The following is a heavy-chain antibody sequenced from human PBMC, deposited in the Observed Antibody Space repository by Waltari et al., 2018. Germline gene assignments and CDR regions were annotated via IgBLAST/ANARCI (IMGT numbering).Heavy chain of an antibody. Sequence: EVQLVESGGDLIKPGGSLRLSCAASGLTISDNYMSWVRQAPGKGLEWVSVLYSAGHTYYADSVKGRFTISRDSSKNTLYLQMNSLRTEDTAVYYCARDLVHYFDYWGQGTLVTVSS. CDR1: GLTISDNY. J-gene: IGHJ4*02. CDR3: ARDLVHYFDY. CDR2: LYSAGHT. D-gene: IGHD3-16*01. V-gene: IGHV3-53*01.